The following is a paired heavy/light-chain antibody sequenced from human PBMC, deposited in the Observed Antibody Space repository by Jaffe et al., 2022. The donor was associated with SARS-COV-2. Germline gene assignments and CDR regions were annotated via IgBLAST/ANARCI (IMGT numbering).Light chain of an antibody. CDR3: QQYDSYPYP. CDR1: QSIGRW. J-gene: IGKJ2*01. Sequence: DIQMTQSPSTLSASVGDRVTITCRASQSIGRWLAWYQQKPGRAPKLLIYKASSLETGVPSRFSGSGSGTEFTLTITSLQPDDFATYYCQQYDSYPYPFGQGTKLEIK. CDR2: KAS. V-gene: IGKV1-5*03.
Heavy chain of an antibody. Sequence: QVQLVESGGGVVQPGRSLRLSCAASGFTFSSYAIHWVRQAPGKGLEWVAVISYDGSDKYYADSVKGRFTISRDNSKNTVYLQMNSLRPVDTAVYFCATPNALPPRKWGQGTLVTVSS. J-gene: IGHJ4*02. CDR2: ISYDGSDK. CDR3: ATPNALPPRK. V-gene: IGHV3-30*04. CDR1: GFTFSSYA.